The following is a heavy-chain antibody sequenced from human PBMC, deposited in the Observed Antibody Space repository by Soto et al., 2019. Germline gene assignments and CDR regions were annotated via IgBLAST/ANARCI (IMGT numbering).Heavy chain of an antibody. Sequence: PXESLSPTGAVYGASFSGYYWNWIRQPPGKGLEWIGEIDHSGYTNYNPSLKSRVTISVDTSKNQFSLRLTSVTAADTAVYYCARVRDWFDPWGQGTLVTVSS. CDR2: IDHSGYT. J-gene: IGHJ5*02. CDR1: GASFSGYY. D-gene: IGHD3-3*01. V-gene: IGHV4-34*01. CDR3: ARVRDWFDP.